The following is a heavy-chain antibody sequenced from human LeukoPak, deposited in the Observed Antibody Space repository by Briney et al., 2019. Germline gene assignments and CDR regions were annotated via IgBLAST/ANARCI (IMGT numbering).Heavy chain of an antibody. D-gene: IGHD3-10*01. V-gene: IGHV3-64*04. CDR3: ARAAMVRGVDYFDY. CDR1: GFTFSSYA. Sequence: GGSLRLSCSASGFTFSSYAMHWVRQAPGKGLEYVSAISSNGGSTYYADSVKGRFTISRDNSKNTLYLQMNSLRAEDTAIYYCARAAMVRGVDYFDYWGQGTLVTVSS. J-gene: IGHJ4*02. CDR2: ISSNGGST.